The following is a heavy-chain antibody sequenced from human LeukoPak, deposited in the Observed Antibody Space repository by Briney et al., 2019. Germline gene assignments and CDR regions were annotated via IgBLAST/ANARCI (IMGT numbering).Heavy chain of an antibody. V-gene: IGHV3-23*01. D-gene: IGHD2-21*02. CDR3: AKDRSYCGSDCYSTYFDY. J-gene: IGHJ4*02. CDR2: ISGSGGST. Sequence: GGSLRLSCAASGFTFSSYAMSWVRQAPGQGLEWVSTISGSGGSTDYADSVKGRFTISRDNSQNTLYLQMNSLRAEDTAVYYCAKDRSYCGSDCYSTYFDYWGQGTLLTVSS. CDR1: GFTFSSYA.